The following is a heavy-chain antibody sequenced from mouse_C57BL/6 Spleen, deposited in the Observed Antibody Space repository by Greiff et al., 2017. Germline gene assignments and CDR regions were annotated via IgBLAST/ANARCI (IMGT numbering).Heavy chain of an antibody. D-gene: IGHD1-1*01. J-gene: IGHJ3*01. CDR1: GFTFSSYA. CDR2: ISSGGDYI. V-gene: IGHV5-9-1*02. Sequence: EVKLVESGEGLVKPGGSLKLSCAASGFTFSSYAMSWVRQTPEKRLEWVAYISSGGDYIYYAATVKGRFTISRDNARNTLYLQMSSLKSEDTAMYYCTRDVGDYYGSRAWFAYGGQGTLVTVSA. CDR3: TRDVGDYYGSRAWFAY.